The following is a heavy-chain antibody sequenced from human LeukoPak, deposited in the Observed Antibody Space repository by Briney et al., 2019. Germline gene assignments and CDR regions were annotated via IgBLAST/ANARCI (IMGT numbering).Heavy chain of an antibody. Sequence: GASVKVSCKASGYTCTSYGISWVRQAPGQGLEWMGWISAYNGNTNYAQKLQGRVTMTTDTSTSTAYMELRSLRSDDTAVYFFAAEGGIRYFDWLFDYWGQGTLVTVSS. CDR3: AAEGGIRYFDWLFDY. CDR2: ISAYNGNT. J-gene: IGHJ4*02. CDR1: GYTCTSYG. V-gene: IGHV1-18*01. D-gene: IGHD3-9*01.